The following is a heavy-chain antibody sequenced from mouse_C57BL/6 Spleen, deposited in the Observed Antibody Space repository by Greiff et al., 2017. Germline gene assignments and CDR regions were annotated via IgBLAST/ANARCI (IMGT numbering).Heavy chain of an antibody. CDR2: IYPGDGDT. Sequence: QVQLKESGPELVKPGASVKISCKASGYAFSSSWMNWVKQRPGKGLEWIGRIYPGDGDTNYNGKFKGKATLTADKSSSTAYMQLSSLTSEDSAVYFCARSGDGYYYWGQGTTLTVSS. V-gene: IGHV1-82*01. CDR3: ARSGDGYYY. CDR1: GYAFSSSW. J-gene: IGHJ2*01. D-gene: IGHD2-3*01.